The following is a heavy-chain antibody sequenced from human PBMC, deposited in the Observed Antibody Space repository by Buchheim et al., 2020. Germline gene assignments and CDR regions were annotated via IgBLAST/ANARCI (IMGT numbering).Heavy chain of an antibody. CDR2: INPTSGST. J-gene: IGHJ4*02. CDR3: ARDVKPGYDFWSGYYFDY. CDR1: GYTFTFWH. D-gene: IGHD3-3*01. Sequence: QVQLVQSGAEVKKPGASVKVSCEASGYTFTFWHIHWVRQAPGQGLEWMGTINPTSGSTSYAQKLQGRVTMTRDTSTSTVYMELNSLRSEDTAVYYCARDVKPGYDFWSGYYFDYWGQGTL. V-gene: IGHV1-46*01.